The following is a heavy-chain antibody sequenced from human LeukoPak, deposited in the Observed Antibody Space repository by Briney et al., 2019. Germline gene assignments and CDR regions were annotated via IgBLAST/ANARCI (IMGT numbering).Heavy chain of an antibody. D-gene: IGHD6-13*01. J-gene: IGHJ4*02. CDR2: ISAYNGNT. Sequence: ASVKASCKASGYTFTSYGISGVRQAPGQGLEWMGWISAYNGNTNYAQKLQGRVTMTTDASTSTAYMELRSLRSDDTAVYYCARIAMEQLVSDYWGQGTLVTVSS. CDR3: ARIAMEQLVSDY. CDR1: GYTFTSYG. V-gene: IGHV1-18*01.